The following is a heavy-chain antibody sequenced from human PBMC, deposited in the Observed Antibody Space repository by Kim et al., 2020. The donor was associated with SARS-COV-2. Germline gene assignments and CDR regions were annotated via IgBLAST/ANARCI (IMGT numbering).Heavy chain of an antibody. CDR2: IKQDGSEK. V-gene: IGHV3-7*03. CDR1: GFTFSSYW. D-gene: IGHD6-13*01. Sequence: GGSLRLSCAASGFTFSSYWMSWVRQAPGKGLEWVANIKQDGSEKSYVDSVKGRFTISRDNAKNSLYLQMNSLRAEDTAVYYCARDGIAAAGGGYYYYGMDVWGQGTTVTVSS. J-gene: IGHJ6*02. CDR3: ARDGIAAAGGGYYYYGMDV.